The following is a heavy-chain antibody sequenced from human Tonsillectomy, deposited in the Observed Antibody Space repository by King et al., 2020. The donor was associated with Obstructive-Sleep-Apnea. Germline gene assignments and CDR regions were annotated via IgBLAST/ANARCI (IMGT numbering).Heavy chain of an antibody. CDR1: GFTFSNYW. Sequence: DVQLVESGGGLVQPGGSLRLSCAASGFTFSNYWMHWVRQAPGRGLVWVSHIINDGSTTTYADSVKGRFTISRDNAKNTLSLHMNSLRAEDTAVYYCARDIAAAGKGLFDYWGQGTLVTVSS. CDR2: IINDGSTT. D-gene: IGHD6-13*01. V-gene: IGHV3-74*03. J-gene: IGHJ4*02. CDR3: ARDIAAAGKGLFDY.